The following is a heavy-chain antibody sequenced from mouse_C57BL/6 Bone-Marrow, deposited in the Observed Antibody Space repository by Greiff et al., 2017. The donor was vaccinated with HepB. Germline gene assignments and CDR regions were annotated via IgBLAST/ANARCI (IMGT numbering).Heavy chain of an antibody. CDR1: GYSFTDYN. CDR2: INPNYGTT. CDR3: ARKKLYYYGSSLYYYAMDY. Sequence: EVKLMESGPELVKPGASVKISCKASGYSFTDYNMNWVKQSNGKSLEWIGVINPNYGTTSYNQKFKGKATLTVDQSSSTAYMQLNSLTSEDSAVYYCARKKLYYYGSSLYYYAMDYWGQGTSVTVSS. J-gene: IGHJ4*01. D-gene: IGHD1-1*01. V-gene: IGHV1-39*01.